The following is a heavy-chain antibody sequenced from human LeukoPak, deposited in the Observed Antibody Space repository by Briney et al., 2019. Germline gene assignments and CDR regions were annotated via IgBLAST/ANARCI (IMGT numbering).Heavy chain of an antibody. Sequence: SETLSLTCAVYGGSFSGYYWSWIRQPPGKGLEWIGEINHSGSTNYNPSPKSRVTISVDTSKNQFSLKLSSVTAADTAVYYCARGTVTSPYYYYYYMDVWGKGTTVTVSS. D-gene: IGHD4-17*01. V-gene: IGHV4-34*01. CDR2: INHSGST. CDR1: GGSFSGYY. CDR3: ARGTVTSPYYYYYYMDV. J-gene: IGHJ6*03.